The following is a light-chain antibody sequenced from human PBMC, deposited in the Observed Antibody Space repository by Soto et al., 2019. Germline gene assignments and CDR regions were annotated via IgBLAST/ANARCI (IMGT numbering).Light chain of an antibody. J-gene: IGLJ1*01. CDR3: CSYAGRYSSYF. CDR2: EVS. V-gene: IGLV2-23*02. CDR1: SSDVGNYKF. Sequence: QSVLTQPASVSGSPGQSITISCTGSSSDVGNYKFVSWYQQYPGKAPKVMLYEVSKRPSGVSYRFSGSQSGNTASLTISGLQAEDEADYYCCSYAGRYSSYFFGTGTKVPVL.